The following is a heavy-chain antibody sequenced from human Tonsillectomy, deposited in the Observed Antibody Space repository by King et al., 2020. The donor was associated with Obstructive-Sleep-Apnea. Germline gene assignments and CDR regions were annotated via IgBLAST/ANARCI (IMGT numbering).Heavy chain of an antibody. CDR1: GYSFATYW. V-gene: IGHV5-51*01. Sequence: DVQLVESGAEVKKPGESLKISCKGSGYSFATYWIGWVRQMPGKGLEWMGIIYPGDSDARYSPSFQGQVTISADKSITTAFLQWSSLKASDTAVYYCARLNWNLKDDTNYYYGVDVWGQGTTVIVSS. D-gene: IGHD1-1*01. CDR3: ARLNWNLKDDTNYYYGVDV. J-gene: IGHJ6*02. CDR2: IYPGDSDA.